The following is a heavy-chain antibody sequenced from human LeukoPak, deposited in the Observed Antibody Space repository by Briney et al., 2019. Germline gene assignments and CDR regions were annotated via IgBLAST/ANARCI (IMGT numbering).Heavy chain of an antibody. CDR2: IYPGDSDV. Sequence: GESLKISCKGSGYSFTSYWIGWVRQMPGRGLEWMGIIYPGDSDVRYSPSFQGQVTISVDKSITTAYLQWSTLKASDTAMYYCARWELQNNYFDYWGQGTLVTVSS. D-gene: IGHD1-26*01. V-gene: IGHV5-51*01. J-gene: IGHJ4*02. CDR3: ARWELQNNYFDY. CDR1: GYSFTSYW.